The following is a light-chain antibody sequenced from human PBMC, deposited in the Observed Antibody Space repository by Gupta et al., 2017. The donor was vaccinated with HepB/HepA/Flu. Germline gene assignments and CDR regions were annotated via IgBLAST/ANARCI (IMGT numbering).Light chain of an antibody. CDR2: GAS. Sequence: EIVWTQSPGTLSWSPGERATLSCRASQSVSSSYLAWYQQKPGQAPRLLIYGASSRATGIPDRFSGSGSGTDFTLTISSLEPEDFAVYYCPQYGEGYTFGQGTKLEIK. V-gene: IGKV3-20*01. CDR1: QSVSSSY. CDR3: PQYGEGYT. J-gene: IGKJ2*01.